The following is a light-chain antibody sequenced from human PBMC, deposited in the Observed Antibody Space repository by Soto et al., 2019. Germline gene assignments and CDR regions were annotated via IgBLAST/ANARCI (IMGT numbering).Light chain of an antibody. V-gene: IGLV2-14*01. J-gene: IGLJ1*01. CDR3: SSYTSSSTHYV. CDR2: EVS. Sequence: VPSLPASVCGSPGQSITISCTGTSSDVGGYNYVSWYQQYPGKAPKLMIYEVSNRPSGVSNRFSGSKSGNKASLTISGLQAEDVADYYCSSYTSSSTHYVSGTGTKVT. CDR1: SSDVGGYNY.